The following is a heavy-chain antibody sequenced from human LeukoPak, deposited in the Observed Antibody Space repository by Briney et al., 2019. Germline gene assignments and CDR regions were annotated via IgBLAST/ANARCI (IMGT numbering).Heavy chain of an antibody. D-gene: IGHD1-26*01. CDR2: ISGSGSNT. V-gene: IGHV3-23*01. J-gene: IGHJ4*02. CDR3: AKDARSGSYFDY. Sequence: PGGSLRLSCAASGFIFSRYAMSWVRQAPGKGLEWVSAISGSGSNTYYADSVKGRFTISRDNSKNTLYLQMNILRAEDTGVYYCAKDARSGSYFDYWGQGTLVTVSS. CDR1: GFIFSRYA.